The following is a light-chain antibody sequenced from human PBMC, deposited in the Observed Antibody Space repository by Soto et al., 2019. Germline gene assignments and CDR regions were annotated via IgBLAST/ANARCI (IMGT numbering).Light chain of an antibody. CDR2: DAS. Sequence: EIVLTQSPATLSLSPWERATLSCRASQSFSSYLAWYQQKAGQAPRLLIYDASNRSTGIPARFSGSWSRTDCTLTISSLAPEDFAVYLCQHRSNWPLTFGQGTRLEIK. CDR3: QHRSNWPLT. V-gene: IGKV3-11*01. CDR1: QSFSSY. J-gene: IGKJ5*01.